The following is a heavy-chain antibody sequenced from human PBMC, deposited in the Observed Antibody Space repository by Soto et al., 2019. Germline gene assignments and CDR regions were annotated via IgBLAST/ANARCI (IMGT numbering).Heavy chain of an antibody. CDR3: ASRPRRTNYFDY. CDR1: DGSISSYY. CDR2: IYYSGST. D-gene: IGHD6-6*01. V-gene: IGHV4-59*01. Sequence: SEPLSLTYTVADGSISSYYWILIRQPPGKGLEWIGYIYYSGSTNYNPSLKSRVTISVDTSKNQFSLKLSSVTAADTAVYYCASRPRRTNYFDYWGQGTLVTVSS. J-gene: IGHJ4*02.